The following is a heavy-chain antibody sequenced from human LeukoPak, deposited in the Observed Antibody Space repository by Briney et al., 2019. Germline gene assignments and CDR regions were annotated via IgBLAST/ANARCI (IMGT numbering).Heavy chain of an antibody. V-gene: IGHV3-64*01. CDR3: AKGWGNFDY. Sequence: GGSLRLSCAASGFTFSSYAMHWVRQAPGKGLEYVSAISSNGGSTYYANSVKGRLTISRDNSKNTLYLQTGSLRAEDMAVYYCAKGWGNFDYWGQGTLVTVSS. CDR2: ISSNGGST. CDR1: GFTFSSYA. J-gene: IGHJ4*02. D-gene: IGHD3-16*01.